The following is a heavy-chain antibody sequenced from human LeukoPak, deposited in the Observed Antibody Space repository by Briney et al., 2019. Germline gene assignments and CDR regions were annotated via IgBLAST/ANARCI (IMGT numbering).Heavy chain of an antibody. CDR2: ISGSGGST. D-gene: IGHD6-13*01. Sequence: GGSLRLSCAASGFTFSSYIMYWVRQAPGMGLEWVSAISGSGGSTYYADSVKGRFTISRDNSKNTLYLQMNSLRAGDTAVYYCAKGISGTGAGNFDYWGQGTLVTVSS. CDR3: AKGISGTGAGNFDY. CDR1: GFTFSSYI. J-gene: IGHJ4*02. V-gene: IGHV3-23*01.